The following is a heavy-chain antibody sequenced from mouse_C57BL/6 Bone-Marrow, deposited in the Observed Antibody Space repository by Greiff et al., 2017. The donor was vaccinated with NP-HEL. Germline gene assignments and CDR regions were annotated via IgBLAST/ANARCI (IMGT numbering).Heavy chain of an antibody. J-gene: IGHJ3*01. V-gene: IGHV10-1*01. Sequence: EVHLVESGGGLVQPKGSLKLSCAASGFSFNTYAMNWVRQAPGKGLEWVARIRSKSNNYATYYADSVKDRFTISRDDSESMLYLQMNNLKTEDTAMYYCVRPSQYYGTRFAYWGQGTLVTVSA. CDR1: GFSFNTYA. D-gene: IGHD1-1*01. CDR3: VRPSQYYGTRFAY. CDR2: IRSKSNNYAT.